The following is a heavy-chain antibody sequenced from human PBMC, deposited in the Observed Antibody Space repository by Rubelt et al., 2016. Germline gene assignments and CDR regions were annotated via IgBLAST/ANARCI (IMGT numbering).Heavy chain of an antibody. CDR3: AKPMDTSSWSSPVDY. V-gene: IGHV3-23*01. CDR2: ISGSGGST. D-gene: IGHD6-13*01. J-gene: IGHJ4*02. Sequence: GRGLEWVSAISGSGGSTYYADSVKGRFTISRDNSKNTLYLQMNSLRAEDTAVYYCAKPMDTSSWSSPVDYWGQGTLVTVSS.